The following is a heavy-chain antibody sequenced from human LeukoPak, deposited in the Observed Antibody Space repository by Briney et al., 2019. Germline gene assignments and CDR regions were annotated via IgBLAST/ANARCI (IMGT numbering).Heavy chain of an antibody. CDR3: AVDAFDI. CDR1: GYTFTSYY. Sequence: GASVKVSCKASGYTFTSYYMHWVRQAPGQGLEWMGIINPSGGSTSYAQKFQGRVTMTTDTSTTTAYMELRRLRSDDTAPYYCAVDAFDIWGQGTMVTVSS. V-gene: IGHV1-46*01. CDR2: INPSGGST. J-gene: IGHJ3*02.